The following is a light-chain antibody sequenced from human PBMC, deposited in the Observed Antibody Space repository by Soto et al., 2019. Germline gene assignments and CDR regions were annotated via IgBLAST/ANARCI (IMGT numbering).Light chain of an antibody. CDR1: SSNIGAGYD. CDR3: QSYDSSLSGWV. CDR2: GNS. J-gene: IGLJ3*02. Sequence: QSVLTQPPSVSGAPGQRVTISCIGSSSNIGAGYDVHWYQQLPGTAPKLLIYGNSNRPSGVPDRFSGSKSGTSASLAITGLQAEAEADYYCQSYDSSLSGWVFGGGTKLTVL. V-gene: IGLV1-40*01.